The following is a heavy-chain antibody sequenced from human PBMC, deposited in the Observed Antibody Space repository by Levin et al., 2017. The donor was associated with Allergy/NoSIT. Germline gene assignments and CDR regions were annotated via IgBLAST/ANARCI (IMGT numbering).Heavy chain of an antibody. CDR2: ISTNNGNT. CDR1: GYTFKNYG. J-gene: IGHJ6*03. D-gene: IGHD2-2*01. V-gene: IGHV1-18*01. CDR3: ARFVVTPVSYFYIDV. Sequence: GESLKISCKASGYTFKNYGISWVRQAPGQGLEWMGWISTNNGNTNYEQSFQGRVTMTTDTYTSTADMELRSLISDDTAVYYCARFVVTPVSYFYIDVWGKATTVTVSS.